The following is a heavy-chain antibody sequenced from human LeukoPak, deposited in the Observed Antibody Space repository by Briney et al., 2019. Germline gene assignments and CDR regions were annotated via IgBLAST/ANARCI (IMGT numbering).Heavy chain of an antibody. J-gene: IGHJ6*04. V-gene: IGHV4-34*01. CDR1: GGSFSGYY. CDR2: INHSGST. Sequence: SETLSLTCAVYGGSFSGYYWSWIRQPPGKGLEWIGEINHSGSTNYNPSLKSRVTISVDTSKNQFSLKLSSVTAADTAVYYCARVFLFMVPSRRYYGMDVWGKGITVTVSS. CDR3: ARVFLFMVPSRRYYGMDV. D-gene: IGHD3-10*01.